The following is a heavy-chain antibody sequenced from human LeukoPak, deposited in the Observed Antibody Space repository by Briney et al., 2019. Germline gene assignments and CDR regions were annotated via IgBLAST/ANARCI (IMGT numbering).Heavy chain of an antibody. Sequence: GGSLRLSCTASGFTFGDYAMSWFRQAPGKGLEWVGFIRSKAYGGTTEYAASVKGRFTISRDNSKNTLYLQMNSLRAEDTAVYYCAKGPPYYYDSSGYYYIYWGQGTLVTVSS. J-gene: IGHJ4*02. CDR2: IRSKAYGGTT. CDR1: GFTFGDYA. D-gene: IGHD3-22*01. V-gene: IGHV3-49*03. CDR3: AKGPPYYYDSSGYYYIY.